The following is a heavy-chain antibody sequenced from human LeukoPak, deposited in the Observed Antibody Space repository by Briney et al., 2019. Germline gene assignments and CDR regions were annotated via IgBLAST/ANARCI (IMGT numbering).Heavy chain of an antibody. CDR1: GFTFSSYA. Sequence: GGSLRLSCAASGFTFSSYAMSWVRQAPGKGLEWVSAISGSGGSTYYADSVKGRFTITRDNSKNTLYLQMNSLRVEDTAVYYCASPTGSNYHFWSGYYYYWGQGTLVTVSS. CDR3: ASPTGSNYHFWSGYYYY. D-gene: IGHD3-3*01. J-gene: IGHJ4*02. V-gene: IGHV3-23*01. CDR2: ISGSGGST.